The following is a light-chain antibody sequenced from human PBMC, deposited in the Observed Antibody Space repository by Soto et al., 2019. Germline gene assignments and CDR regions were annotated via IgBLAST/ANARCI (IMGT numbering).Light chain of an antibody. V-gene: IGKV4-1*01. CDR3: MQAKQTPFT. CDR2: LAT. CDR1: QSVLYSSNNKNY. Sequence: DIVMTQSPDSLAVSLGERATINCKSSQSVLYSSNNKNYLAWYLQKPGQSPELLISLATNRASGVPDRFSGSGSGTDFTLKISRVEAEDVGIYYCMQAKQTPFTFGGGTKVDIK. J-gene: IGKJ4*01.